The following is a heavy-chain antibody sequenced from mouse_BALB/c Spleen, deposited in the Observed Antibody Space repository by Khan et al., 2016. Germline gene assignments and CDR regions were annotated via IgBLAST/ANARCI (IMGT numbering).Heavy chain of an antibody. V-gene: IGHV3-2*02. CDR3: ARWLVEFPYYFDY. J-gene: IGHJ2*01. CDR2: ISYRGST. CDR1: GYSITSDYA. Sequence: EVQLQESGPGLVKPSQSLSLTCTVTGYSITSDYAWNWIRQFPGNKLEWMGYISYRGSTSYNPSLKSRISITRDTSKNQFFLQLNSVTTEDTATYYCARWLVEFPYYFDYWGQGTTLTVSS. D-gene: IGHD1-1*01.